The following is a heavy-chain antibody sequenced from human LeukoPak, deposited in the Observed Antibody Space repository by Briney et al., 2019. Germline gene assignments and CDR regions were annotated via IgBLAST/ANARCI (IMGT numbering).Heavy chain of an antibody. D-gene: IGHD3-10*01. Sequence: PSETLSLTCAVYGGSFSGYYWSWIRQPPGKGLEWIGEINHSGSTNYNPSLKSRVTISVDTSKNQFSLKLSSVTAADTAVYYCARGRAEFGELLRDWGQGTLVTVSS. CDR3: ARGRAEFGELLRD. CDR1: GGSFSGYY. CDR2: INHSGST. J-gene: IGHJ4*02. V-gene: IGHV4-34*01.